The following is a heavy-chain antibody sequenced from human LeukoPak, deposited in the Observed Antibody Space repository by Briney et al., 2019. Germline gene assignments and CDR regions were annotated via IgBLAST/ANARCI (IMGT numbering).Heavy chain of an antibody. CDR3: ARDAFVADSGSSSDVDYYYMDV. Sequence: PGGSLRLSCAASGFTFSSYSMNWVRQAPGKGLEWVSSISSSSSYIFYADSVKGRFTISRDNAKNSLYLQVNSLRAEDRAVYYCARDAFVADSGSSSDVDYYYMDVWGKGTTVTVSS. J-gene: IGHJ6*03. D-gene: IGHD1-26*01. CDR1: GFTFSSYS. V-gene: IGHV3-21*01. CDR2: ISSSSSYI.